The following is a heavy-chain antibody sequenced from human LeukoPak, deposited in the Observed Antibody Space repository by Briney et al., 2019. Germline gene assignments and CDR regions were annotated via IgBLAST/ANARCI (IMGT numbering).Heavy chain of an antibody. J-gene: IGHJ4*02. D-gene: IGHD2-21*02. CDR3: ARDHDFAFDN. CDR2: ICSGGST. V-gene: IGHV3-66*01. Sequence: GGSLRLSCAASGFTVSSNYMSWVRQAPGKGLEWVSVICSGGSTYYADSVKGRFTISRDNAKNSLYLQLSSLRAEDTAVYYCARDHDFAFDNWGQGTLVTVSS. CDR1: GFTVSSNY.